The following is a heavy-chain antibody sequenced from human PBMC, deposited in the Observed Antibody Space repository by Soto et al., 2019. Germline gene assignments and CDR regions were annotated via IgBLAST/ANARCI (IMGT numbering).Heavy chain of an antibody. CDR3: ARGLGGRMDD. J-gene: IGHJ6*02. D-gene: IGHD3-16*01. Sequence: QVQLVQSGAEVEKPGSSVRVSCKASGTIFSSYTISWVRQAPGQGLEWMGRIIPILGETNSAQKFQGRVTLTADKSTNTAYMELNSLRLEDTALYYCARGLGGRMDDWGQGTTVTVSS. V-gene: IGHV1-69*08. CDR1: GTIFSSYT. CDR2: IIPILGET.